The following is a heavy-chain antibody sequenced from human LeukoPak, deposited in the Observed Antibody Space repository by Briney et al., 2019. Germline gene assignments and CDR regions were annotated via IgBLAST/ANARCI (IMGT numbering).Heavy chain of an antibody. D-gene: IGHD4-17*01. Sequence: GGSLRLSCAASGFTFSSYAMHWVRQAPGKGLEWVAVIWYDGSNKYYADSVKGRFTISRDNSKNTLYLQMNSLRAEDTAVYYCAKDLGPMTTVTPVGFDYWGQGTLVTVSS. CDR3: AKDLGPMTTVTPVGFDY. V-gene: IGHV3-33*06. CDR2: IWYDGSNK. CDR1: GFTFSSYA. J-gene: IGHJ4*02.